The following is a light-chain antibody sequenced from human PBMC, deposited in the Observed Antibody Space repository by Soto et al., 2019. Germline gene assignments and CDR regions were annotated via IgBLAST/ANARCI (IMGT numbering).Light chain of an antibody. CDR1: QSVSSY. CDR2: DAS. V-gene: IGKV3-11*01. Sequence: EIVLTQSPATLSLSPGERATLSCRASQSVSSYLAWYQQKPGQAPRLLIYDASSRATGIPARFSGSGSGTDFTLTISSLEPEDFAVYYCHQRSNWPRTFGPGTKVDIK. J-gene: IGKJ3*01. CDR3: HQRSNWPRT.